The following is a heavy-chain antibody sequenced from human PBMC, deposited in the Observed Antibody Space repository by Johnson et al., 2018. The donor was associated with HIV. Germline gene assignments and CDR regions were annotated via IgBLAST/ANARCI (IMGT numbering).Heavy chain of an antibody. CDR1: GFTFSSYA. CDR3: ARAGGDLAPDAFDI. V-gene: IGHV3-48*03. J-gene: IGHJ3*02. D-gene: IGHD3-10*01. CDR2: ISSSGSTI. Sequence: VQLVESGGGVVQPGRSLRLSCAASGFTFSSYAMHWVRQAPGKGLEWVSYISSSGSTIYYADSVKGRFTISRDNAKTSLYLQMNSLRAEDTAVYYCARAGGDLAPDAFDIWGQGTMVTVSS.